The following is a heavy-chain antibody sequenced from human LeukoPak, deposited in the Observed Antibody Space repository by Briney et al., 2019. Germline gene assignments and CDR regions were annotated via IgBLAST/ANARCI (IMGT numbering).Heavy chain of an antibody. CDR3: AIFVHYYDTTGYRKEGWDF. V-gene: IGHV3-13*01. CDR2: ITTSGDT. J-gene: IGHJ6*04. CDR1: GFSFSSYD. Sequence: PGGSLRLSCATSGFSFSSYDIQWLRQAAGRGLEWVSSITTSGDTNYAASVRGRFTISRENAKNSLFLQMNSLRPQDTAIYFCAIFVHYYDTTGYRKEGWDFWGTGTTVAVSP. D-gene: IGHD3-22*01.